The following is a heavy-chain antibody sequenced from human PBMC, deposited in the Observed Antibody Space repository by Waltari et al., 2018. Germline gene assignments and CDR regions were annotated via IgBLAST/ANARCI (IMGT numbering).Heavy chain of an antibody. CDR1: GDSISNYY. J-gene: IGHJ5*02. V-gene: IGHV4-59*12. CDR2: IYYSGST. D-gene: IGHD1-1*01. CDR3: ARARPSLLGCNWAWNWFDP. Sequence: QVQLQESGSGLVKPSETLSLTCTVSGDSISNYYWSWIRQSPGKGLEWIGYIYYSGSTGYTRSLKLRVTISVDTSKNEFSLKMSSVTAADTAVYYCARARPSLLGCNWAWNWFDPWGQGTLVTVSS.